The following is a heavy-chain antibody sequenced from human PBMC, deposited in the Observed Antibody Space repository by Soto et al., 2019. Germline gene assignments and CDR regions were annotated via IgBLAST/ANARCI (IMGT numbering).Heavy chain of an antibody. CDR2: IGFAGNNK. CDR1: GFPFDSYG. J-gene: IGHJ4*02. Sequence: GGSLRLSCVASGFPFDSYGIHWVRRAPDKGLEWVATIGFAGNNKYYADSVKGRFTISRDNSKNSLYLHMSSLRAEDTAVYYCAKLPQYDILTGYLNYFDYWGQGTLVTVS. V-gene: IGHV3-30*02. CDR3: AKLPQYDILTGYLNYFDY. D-gene: IGHD3-9*01.